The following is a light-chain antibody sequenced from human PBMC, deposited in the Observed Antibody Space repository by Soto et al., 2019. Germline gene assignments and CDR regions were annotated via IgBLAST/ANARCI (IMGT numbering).Light chain of an antibody. CDR2: DAS. V-gene: IGKV3-11*01. CDR1: QSVSSY. J-gene: IGKJ5*01. CDR3: QQHSNWPPVT. Sequence: EIVLTQSPATLSLSPGERATLSCRASQSVSSYLAWYQQKPGQAPRLLIYDASNRATGIPARFSGSGSGTGFPLTISSLEPEDFAVYFCQQHSNWPPVTFGQGTRLEIK.